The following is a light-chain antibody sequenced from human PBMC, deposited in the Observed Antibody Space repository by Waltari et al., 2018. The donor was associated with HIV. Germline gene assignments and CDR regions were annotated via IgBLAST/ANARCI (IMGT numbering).Light chain of an antibody. Sequence: EIVLTQSPATLSLSPGERATLSCRASQSVNTYLAWYQQKPGQAPRLLIYDASNRATGIPARFSGSGSGTDFTLTISSLEPEDFAVYYSQQRSNWPPEITFGQGTRLEIK. CDR1: QSVNTY. J-gene: IGKJ5*01. CDR2: DAS. V-gene: IGKV3-11*01. CDR3: QQRSNWPPEIT.